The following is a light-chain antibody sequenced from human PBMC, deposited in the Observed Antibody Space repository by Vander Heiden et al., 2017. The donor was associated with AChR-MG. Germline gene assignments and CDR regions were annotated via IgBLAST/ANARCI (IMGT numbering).Light chain of an antibody. CDR3: QQYGSSPPYT. J-gene: IGKJ2*01. V-gene: IGKV3-20*01. Sequence: IVLPQPPGTLSLSTGARATSPCRASQRVSSNYSAWYQQKPGQPPTRLIYAPPSSATGVPVRFSSSGSGTDFTLTISRLEAEDFAVYYCQQYGSSPPYTFGQGTQLEIK. CDR1: QRVSSNY. CDR2: APP.